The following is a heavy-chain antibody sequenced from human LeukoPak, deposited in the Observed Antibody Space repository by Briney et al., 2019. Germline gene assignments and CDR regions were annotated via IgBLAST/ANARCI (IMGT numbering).Heavy chain of an antibody. D-gene: IGHD3-10*01. J-gene: IGHJ4*02. V-gene: IGHV3-30-3*01. CDR3: AREDYYGSGSYTV. CDR2: ISYDGSNK. Sequence: HPGRSLRLSCAASGFTFSSYAMHWVRQAPGKGLEWVAVISYDGSNKYYADSVKGRFTISRDNSKNTLYLQMNSLRAEDTAVYYCAREDYYGSGSYTVWGQGTLVTVSS. CDR1: GFTFSSYA.